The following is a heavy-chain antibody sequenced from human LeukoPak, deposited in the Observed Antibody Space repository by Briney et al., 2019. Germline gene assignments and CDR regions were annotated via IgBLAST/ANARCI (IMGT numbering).Heavy chain of an antibody. CDR3: AKELGQLPFPYYFDY. CDR2: ISYDGSNK. J-gene: IGHJ4*02. CDR1: GFTFSSYG. Sequence: GGSLRLSCAASGFTFSSYGMHWVRQAPGKGLEWVAVISYDGSNKYYADSVKGRFTISRDNSKNTLYLQMNSLRAEDTAVYYCAKELGQLPFPYYFDYWGQGTLVTVSS. V-gene: IGHV3-30*18. D-gene: IGHD2-2*01.